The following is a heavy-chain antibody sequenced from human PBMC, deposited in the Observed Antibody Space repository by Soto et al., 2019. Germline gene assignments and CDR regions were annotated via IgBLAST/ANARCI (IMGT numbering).Heavy chain of an antibody. CDR1: GGSISSSSYY. V-gene: IGHV4-39*01. CDR3: ARTGGAAAGYYYYGMDV. D-gene: IGHD6-13*01. Sequence: SETLSLTCTVSGGSISSSSYYWGWIRQPPAKGLEWIGSIYYSGSTYYNPSLKSRVTISVDTSKNQFSLKLSSVTAADTAVYYCARTGGAAAGYYYYGMDVWGQGTTVTVSS. J-gene: IGHJ6*02. CDR2: IYYSGST.